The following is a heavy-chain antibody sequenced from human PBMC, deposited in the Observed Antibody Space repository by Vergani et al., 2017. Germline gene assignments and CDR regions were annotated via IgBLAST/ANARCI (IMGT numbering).Heavy chain of an antibody. D-gene: IGHD3-3*01. V-gene: IGHV3-30-3*01. CDR3: ARDGKEWYYYYYMDV. CDR2: ISYDGSNK. Sequence: QVQLVESGGGVVQPGRSLRLSCAASGFTFSSYAMHWVRQAPGKGLEWVAVISYDGSNKYYADSVKGRFTISRDNSKNTLYLQMNSLRAEDTAVYYCARDGKEWYYYYYMDVWGKGTTVTVSS. J-gene: IGHJ6*03. CDR1: GFTFSSYA.